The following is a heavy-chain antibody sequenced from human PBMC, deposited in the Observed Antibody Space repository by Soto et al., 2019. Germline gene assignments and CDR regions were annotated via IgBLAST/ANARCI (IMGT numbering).Heavy chain of an antibody. CDR1: GGSISNYY. J-gene: IGHJ3*02. CDR3: ARQPPCTAAFDI. CDR2: IYYSGTT. Sequence: QVQLQESGPGLGKPSETLSLTCSVSGGSISNYYWSWIRQTPGKGLEWIGYIYYSGTTKYNPSLESRVTLSVDTSKNQISLRLTSVTAADTAMYYCARQPPCTAAFDIWGQGTMVTVSS. V-gene: IGHV4-59*08. D-gene: IGHD2-8*01.